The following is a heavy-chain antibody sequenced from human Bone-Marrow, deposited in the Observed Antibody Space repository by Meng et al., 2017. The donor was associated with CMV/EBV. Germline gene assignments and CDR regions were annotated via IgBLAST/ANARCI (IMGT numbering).Heavy chain of an antibody. J-gene: IGHJ4*02. CDR2: IWYDGSSK. V-gene: IGHV3-33*06. Sequence: GESLKISCAASGFTFSSYGMHWVRQAPGKGLEWVAIIWYDGSSKYFADSVKGRFTISRDNSKNTLYLQMNTLRAEDTAVYYCAKDTRSVGSGSYYEVNYFDYWGQGTLVTVSS. CDR1: GFTFSSYG. D-gene: IGHD3-10*01. CDR3: AKDTRSVGSGSYYEVNYFDY.